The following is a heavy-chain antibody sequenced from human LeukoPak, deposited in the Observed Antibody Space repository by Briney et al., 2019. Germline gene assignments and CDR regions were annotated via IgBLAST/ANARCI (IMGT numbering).Heavy chain of an antibody. J-gene: IGHJ5*02. Sequence: WETLSLTCAVYGFPFSGYYWSWIRQPPGKGLEWVAEISHSGSTNYNPSLKSRVTISVDTSKNQLSLKLSSVTAADTAVYYCARESNYYGSGTGWFDPWGQGTLVTVSS. CDR1: GFPFSGYY. V-gene: IGHV4-34*01. CDR3: ARESNYYGSGTGWFDP. CDR2: ISHSGST. D-gene: IGHD3-10*01.